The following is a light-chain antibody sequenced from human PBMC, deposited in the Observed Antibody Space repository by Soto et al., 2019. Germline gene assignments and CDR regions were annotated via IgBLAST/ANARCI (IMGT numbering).Light chain of an antibody. J-gene: IGKJ1*01. Sequence: EIVVTQSTGTLSLSPGERATLSCRATQSVSSNYLAWYQQKSGQAPRLLIYVASSRGTGIPDRFSGGGSGTYFTLTIPRLEPEHFAVYFCLQYCSLPRTFRQGTKVDTK. CDR1: QSVSSNY. CDR2: VAS. V-gene: IGKV3-20*01. CDR3: LQYCSLPRT.